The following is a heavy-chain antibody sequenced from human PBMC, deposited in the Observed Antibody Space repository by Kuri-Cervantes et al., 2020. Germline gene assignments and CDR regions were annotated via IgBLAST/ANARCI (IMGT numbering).Heavy chain of an antibody. CDR2: INPSGGST. J-gene: IGHJ4*02. CDR1: GYTSTSYY. D-gene: IGHD3-22*01. V-gene: IGHV1-46*01. CDR3: ARDSYYYDSSGYLDY. Sequence: ASVKVSCKASGYTSTSYYMHWVRQAPGQGLEWMGIINPSGGSTSYAQRFQGRVTMTRDTSTSTVYMELSSLRSEDTAVYYCARDSYYYDSSGYLDYWGQGTLVTVSS.